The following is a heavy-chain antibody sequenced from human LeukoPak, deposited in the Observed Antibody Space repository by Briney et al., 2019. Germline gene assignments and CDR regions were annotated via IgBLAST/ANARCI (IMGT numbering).Heavy chain of an antibody. V-gene: IGHV1-2*02. CDR2: INPNSGGT. D-gene: IGHD1-7*01. J-gene: IGHJ4*02. Sequence: ASMKVSCKASGYTFTGYYMHWVRQAPGQGLEWMGWINPNSGGTNYAQNFQGRVTMTRDTSISTAYMELSRLRSDDTAVYYCARVGITGTTGFDYWGQGTLVTVSS. CDR1: GYTFTGYY. CDR3: ARVGITGTTGFDY.